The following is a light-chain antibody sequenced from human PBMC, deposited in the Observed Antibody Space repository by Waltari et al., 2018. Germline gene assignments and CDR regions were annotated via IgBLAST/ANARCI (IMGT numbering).Light chain of an antibody. V-gene: IGLV2-23*02. CDR3: CSYAGRGTYV. Sequence: QSALTQPASVSGTPGQSIPIPCSGTTSDVGSYDLFSWYQQHPGEAPKLLICEVFKRPPDTSSRFSGAKSGSTASLTISGLQPEDEADYYCCSYAGRGTYVFGSGTKVTVL. CDR1: TSDVGSYDL. CDR2: EVF. J-gene: IGLJ1*01.